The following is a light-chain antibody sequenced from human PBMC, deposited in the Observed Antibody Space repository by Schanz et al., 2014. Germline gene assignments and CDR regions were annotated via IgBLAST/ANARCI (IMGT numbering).Light chain of an antibody. CDR3: ASWDDSLSGWV. Sequence: QSVLTQPPSVSGAPGQRVTISCTGSSSNIGAGYDVHWYQHLPGTAPKLLIYGNNNRPSGVPDRFSVSKSGTSASLAISGLRSEDEADYYCASWDDSLSGWVFGGGTKVTVL. J-gene: IGLJ3*02. CDR2: GNN. CDR1: SSNIGAGYD. V-gene: IGLV1-40*01.